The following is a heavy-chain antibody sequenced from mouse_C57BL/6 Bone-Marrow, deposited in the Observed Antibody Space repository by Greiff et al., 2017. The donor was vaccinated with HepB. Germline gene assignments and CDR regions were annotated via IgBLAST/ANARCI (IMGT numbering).Heavy chain of an antibody. CDR3: ARHYYGNYVYAMDY. CDR1: GFTFSDYG. J-gene: IGHJ4*01. CDR2: ISSGSSTI. Sequence: EVMLVESGGGLVKPGGSLKLSCAASGFTFSDYGMHWVRQAPEKGLEWVAYISSGSSTIYYADTVKGRFTISRDNAKNTLFLQMTSLRSEDTAMYYCARHYYGNYVYAMDYWGQGTSVTVSS. D-gene: IGHD2-1*01. V-gene: IGHV5-17*01.